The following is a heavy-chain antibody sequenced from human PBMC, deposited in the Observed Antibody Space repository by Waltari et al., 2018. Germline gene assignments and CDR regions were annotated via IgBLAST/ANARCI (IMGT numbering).Heavy chain of an antibody. J-gene: IGHJ5*02. V-gene: IGHV4-34*01. CDR3: ARGCRVLLWFGEHKGWFDP. D-gene: IGHD3-10*01. CDR1: GGSFSGYY. CDR2: INHSGST. Sequence: QVQLQQWGAGLLKPSETLSLTCAAYGGSFSGYYWSWIRQHPGTGLGWIVEINHSGSTNYNPSLKSRVTISVDTSKNQFSLKLSSVTAADTAVYYCARGCRVLLWFGEHKGWFDPWGQGTLVTVSS.